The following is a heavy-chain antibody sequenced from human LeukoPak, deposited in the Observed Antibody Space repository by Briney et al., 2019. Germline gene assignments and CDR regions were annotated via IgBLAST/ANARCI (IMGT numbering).Heavy chain of an antibody. CDR2: INHSGST. Sequence: SETLSLTCAVYGGSFSGYYWSWIRQPPGKGLEWIGEINHSGSTNYNPSLKSRVTISVDTSKNQFSLKLSSVTAADTAVYYCARAPYGGYVPLDYWGQGTLVTVSS. CDR3: ARAPYGGYVPLDY. V-gene: IGHV4-34*01. D-gene: IGHD5-12*01. J-gene: IGHJ4*02. CDR1: GGSFSGYY.